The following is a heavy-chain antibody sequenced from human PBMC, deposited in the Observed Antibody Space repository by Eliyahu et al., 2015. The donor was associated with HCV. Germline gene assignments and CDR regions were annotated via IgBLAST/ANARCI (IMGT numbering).Heavy chain of an antibody. Sequence: QVTLKESGPVLVKPTETLTLTCTVSGFSLSNARMGVSWIRQPPGKALEWLAHIFSNDEKNSTTSLKSRLTISKDTSKSQVVLTMTNMDPVDTATYYCARIVNSNYVPSFDYWGQGTLVTVSS. CDR3: ARIVNSNYVPSFDY. D-gene: IGHD4-11*01. J-gene: IGHJ4*02. V-gene: IGHV2-26*01. CDR2: IFSNDEK. CDR1: GFSLSNARMG.